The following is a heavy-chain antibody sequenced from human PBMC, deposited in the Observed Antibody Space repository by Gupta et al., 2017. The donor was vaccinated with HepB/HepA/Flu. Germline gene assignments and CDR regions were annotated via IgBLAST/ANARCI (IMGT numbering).Heavy chain of an antibody. J-gene: IGHJ3*02. CDR3: AKGRVELPPGAFDI. D-gene: IGHD1-1*01. Sequence: EVQLVESGGGLVQPGRSLRLSCAASGFPFDDYAMPWVRQAPGKGLEWVSGISWNSGSIGYADSVKGRFTISRDNAKNSLYLQMNSLRAEDTALYYCAKGRVELPPGAFDIWGQGTMVTVSS. CDR1: GFPFDDYA. V-gene: IGHV3-9*01. CDR2: ISWNSGSI.